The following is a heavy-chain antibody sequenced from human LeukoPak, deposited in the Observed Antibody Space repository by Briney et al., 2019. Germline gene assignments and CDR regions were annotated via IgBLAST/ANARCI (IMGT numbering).Heavy chain of an antibody. J-gene: IGHJ4*02. CDR3: TNLDFWSGYHLYY. CDR1: GLTFSSYW. Sequence: PGGSLRLSCAASGLTFSSYWVSWVRQAPGKGLEWVANIKQDGSEKYYVDSVKGRFTISRDNAKNSLYLQMNSLRAEDTAVYYCTNLDFWSGYHLYYWGQGTLVTVSS. CDR2: IKQDGSEK. V-gene: IGHV3-7*01. D-gene: IGHD3-3*01.